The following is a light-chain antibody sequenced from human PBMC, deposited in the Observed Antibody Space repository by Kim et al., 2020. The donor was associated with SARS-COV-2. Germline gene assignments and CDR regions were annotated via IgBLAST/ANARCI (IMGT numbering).Light chain of an antibody. CDR3: NSRNSSGNHWV. J-gene: IGLJ3*02. V-gene: IGLV3-19*01. Sequence: SSELTQDPAVSVALGQTVRITCQGDSLRSYYASWYQKKPGQAPVLVIYGKNNRPSGIPDRFSGSSSGNTASLTITGAQAEDEADYYCNSRNSSGNHWVFGGGTKLTV. CDR2: GKN. CDR1: SLRSYY.